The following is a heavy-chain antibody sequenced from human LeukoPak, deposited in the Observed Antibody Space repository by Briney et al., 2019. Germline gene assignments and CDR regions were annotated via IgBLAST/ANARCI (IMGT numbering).Heavy chain of an antibody. V-gene: IGHV5-51*01. J-gene: IGHJ4*02. CDR1: GYIFTNDW. CDR2: IYPGDSDT. Sequence: KHGESLKISCKGAGYIFTNDWIAWVRQMPGKGLEWMGVIYPGDSDTRYSPSFQGQVSISADKSISTAYLQWSSLKASDTAMYYCVRRSTQWLVYWGQGTLVTVSS. CDR3: VRRSTQWLVY. D-gene: IGHD6-19*01.